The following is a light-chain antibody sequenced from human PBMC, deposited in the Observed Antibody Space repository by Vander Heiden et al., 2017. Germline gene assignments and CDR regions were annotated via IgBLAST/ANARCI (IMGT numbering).Light chain of an antibody. CDR2: AAS. V-gene: IGKV1-12*01. J-gene: IGKJ4*01. CDR3: QQANSFPLT. CDR1: QDFRTW. Sequence: DSQMTQSPSSVPASIGDRVTITCRASQDFRTWLAWYQQKPGEAPKLLIYAASTLQSGVPSRFSGSGSGTDFTLTISSLQPEDFATYYCQQANSFPLTFGGGTKVEI.